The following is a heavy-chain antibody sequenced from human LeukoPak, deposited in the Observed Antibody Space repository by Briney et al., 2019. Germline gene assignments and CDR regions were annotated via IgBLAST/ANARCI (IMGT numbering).Heavy chain of an antibody. D-gene: IGHD3-10*01. CDR1: GFTFSSYG. Sequence: GGSLRLSCAASGFTFSSYGMHWVRQAPGKGLEWAALISYDGSNKYYVDSVKGRFTISRDNSKNMLYLQTNSLRAEDTAVYYCAKNELLWFGEFDAFDIWGQGTMVTVSS. J-gene: IGHJ3*02. CDR2: ISYDGSNK. V-gene: IGHV3-30*18. CDR3: AKNELLWFGEFDAFDI.